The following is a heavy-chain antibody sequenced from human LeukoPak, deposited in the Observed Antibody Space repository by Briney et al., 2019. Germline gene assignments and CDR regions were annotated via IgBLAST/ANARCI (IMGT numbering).Heavy chain of an antibody. D-gene: IGHD4-23*01. V-gene: IGHV5-10-1*01. CDR2: IDSSDSYT. CDR1: GYSFTSYW. CDR3: ARHAGHRGNSDRADFVY. J-gene: IGHJ4*02. Sequence: GESLKIFCKGSGYSFTSYWISWVRQMPGKGLEWLGRIDSSDSYTKYSPSFQGHVPIFADESISTAYFAQRSLKASDTARFYCARHAGHRGNSDRADFVYWGQGTLVTVSS.